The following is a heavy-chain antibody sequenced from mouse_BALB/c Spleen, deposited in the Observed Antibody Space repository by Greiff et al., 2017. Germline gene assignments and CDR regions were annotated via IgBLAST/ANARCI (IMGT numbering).Heavy chain of an antibody. CDR3: ARTTVVGPYFDY. D-gene: IGHD1-1*01. J-gene: IGHJ2*01. Sequence: QVHVKQSGAELMKPGASVKISCKATGYTFSSYWIEWVKQRPGHGLEWIGEILPGSGSTNYNEKFKGKATFTADTSSNTAYMQLSSLTSEDSAVYYCARTTVVGPYFDYWGQGTTLTVSS. V-gene: IGHV1-9*01. CDR1: GYTFSSYW. CDR2: ILPGSGST.